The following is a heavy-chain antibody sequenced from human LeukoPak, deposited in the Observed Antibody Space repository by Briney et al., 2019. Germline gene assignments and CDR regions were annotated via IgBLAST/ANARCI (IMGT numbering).Heavy chain of an antibody. CDR3: ARGRTLGIWFDY. Sequence: SETLSLTCTVSGYSISSGYYWGWIRQPPGKGLEWIGSIYHSGSTYYNPSLKSRVTISVDTSKNQFSLKLSSVTAADTAVYYCARGRTLGIWFDYWGQGTLVTVSS. J-gene: IGHJ4*02. CDR2: IYHSGST. CDR1: GYSISSGYY. D-gene: IGHD3-3*02. V-gene: IGHV4-38-2*02.